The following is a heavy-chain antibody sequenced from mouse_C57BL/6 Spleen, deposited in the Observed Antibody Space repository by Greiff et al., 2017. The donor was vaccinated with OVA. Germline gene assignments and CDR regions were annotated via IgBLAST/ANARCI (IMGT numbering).Heavy chain of an antibody. V-gene: IGHV1-39*01. CDR3: ARGGETAQALDY. CDR1: GYSFTDYN. J-gene: IGHJ2*01. Sequence: EVKLVESGPELVKPGASVKISCKASGYSFTDYNMNWVKQSNGKSLEWIGVINPNYGTTSYNQKFKGKATLTVDQSSSTAYMQLNSLTSEDSAVYYCARGGETAQALDYWGQGTTLTVSS. D-gene: IGHD3-2*02. CDR2: INPNYGTT.